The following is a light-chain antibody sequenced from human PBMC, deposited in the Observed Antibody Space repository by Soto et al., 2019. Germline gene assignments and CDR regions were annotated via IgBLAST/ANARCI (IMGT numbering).Light chain of an antibody. Sequence: RHSQGTLSYSPGERATHSCKASQSVSSSYLAWYQQKPGQAPRLLLYGASSRATGIPDMCSGRGSGTGFTFTNCSRTAVPFAECSCSEYGRTFEVGTKVDI. CDR3: SEYGRT. CDR1: QSVSSSY. V-gene: IGKV3-20*01. CDR2: GAS. J-gene: IGKJ4*02.